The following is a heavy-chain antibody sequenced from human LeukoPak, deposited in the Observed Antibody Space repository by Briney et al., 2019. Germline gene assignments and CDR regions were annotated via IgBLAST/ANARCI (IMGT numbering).Heavy chain of an antibody. Sequence: SETLSLTCTVSGGSISSYYWSWIRQPPGKGLEWIGYIYYSGSTNYNPSLTSRVTISVDTSKNPFSLKLSSVTAADTAVYYCARDTSYYDSSGPWAFDIWGQGTMVTVSS. D-gene: IGHD3-22*01. J-gene: IGHJ3*02. V-gene: IGHV4-59*01. CDR3: ARDTSYYDSSGPWAFDI. CDR2: IYYSGST. CDR1: GGSISSYY.